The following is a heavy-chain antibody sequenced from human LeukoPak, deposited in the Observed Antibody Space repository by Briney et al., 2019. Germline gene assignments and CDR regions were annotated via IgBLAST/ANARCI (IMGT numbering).Heavy chain of an antibody. V-gene: IGHV3-33*06. CDR2: IWYDGSNK. J-gene: IGHJ4*02. CDR3: AKDSDYVSSGYADY. Sequence: GRFLRLSCAASGFTFSSYGMHWVRQAPGKGLEWVAVIWYDGSNKYYADSVKGRFTISRDNSKNTLYLHMNSLRAEDTAVYYCAKDSDYVSSGYADYWGQGTLVTVSS. CDR1: GFTFSSYG. D-gene: IGHD3-22*01.